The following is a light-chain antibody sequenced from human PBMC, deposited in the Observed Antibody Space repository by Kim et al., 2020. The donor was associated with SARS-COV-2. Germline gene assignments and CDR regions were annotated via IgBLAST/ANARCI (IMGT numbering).Light chain of an antibody. CDR1: QTINNR. J-gene: IGKJ1*01. V-gene: IGKV3-15*01. CDR2: DAT. CDR3: QQSNDWPPLT. Sequence: PGETATLSCRASQTINNRLVWYQQKPGQAPSLLIYDATTRATGVPARFIGSGSETDFTLTISSLQSEDFAVYYCQQSNDWPPLTFGQGTKVDIK.